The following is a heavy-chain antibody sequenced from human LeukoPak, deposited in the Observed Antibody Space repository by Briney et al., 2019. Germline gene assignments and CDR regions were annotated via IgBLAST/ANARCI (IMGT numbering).Heavy chain of an antibody. Sequence: QTGGSLRLSCTTSGFAFSNYAMNWVRQAPGKGPEWVSGISGFNTYYADSVKGRFTIFRDNTKNVLYLQMDRLRAEDTAVYSYAKDVCTSPRCLLYFDSWGQGTLVTVSS. CDR3: AKDVCTSPRCLLYFDS. CDR2: ISGFNT. CDR1: GFAFSNYA. V-gene: IGHV3-23*01. J-gene: IGHJ4*02. D-gene: IGHD2-8*01.